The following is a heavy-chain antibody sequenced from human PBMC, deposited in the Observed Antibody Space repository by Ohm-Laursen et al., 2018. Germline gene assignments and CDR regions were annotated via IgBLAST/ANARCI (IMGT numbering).Heavy chain of an antibody. J-gene: IGHJ4*02. D-gene: IGHD3-22*01. Sequence: SLRLSCAASGFIFSDYAMTWVRQAPGKGLEWLSTITGSGDTTYYADSVKGRFTISRDNSKNTLYLQMNSLRAEDTAVYYCAKDLHYYDSSGYFPLWGQGTLVTVSS. CDR3: AKDLHYYDSSGYFPL. V-gene: IGHV3-23*01. CDR2: ITGSGDTT. CDR1: GFIFSDYA.